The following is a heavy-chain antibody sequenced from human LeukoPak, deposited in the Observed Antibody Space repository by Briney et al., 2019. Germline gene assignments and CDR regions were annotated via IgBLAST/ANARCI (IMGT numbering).Heavy chain of an antibody. D-gene: IGHD6-19*01. Sequence: SETLSLTCAIYVGSFSVYYWSWIRQPPGKCPEWIGEINHSGSTNYNPSLKNRVTISVDTSKNQFSLKLSSVTAADTAVYYCARGHRGWSFDYWGQGTLVTVSS. V-gene: IGHV4-34*01. CDR3: ARGHRGWSFDY. CDR1: VGSFSVYY. CDR2: INHSGST. J-gene: IGHJ4*02.